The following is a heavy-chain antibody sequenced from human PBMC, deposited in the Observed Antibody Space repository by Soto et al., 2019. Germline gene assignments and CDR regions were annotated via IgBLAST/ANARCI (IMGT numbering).Heavy chain of an antibody. D-gene: IGHD3-3*01. CDR1: GGSISNYY. CDR3: ARGHYDFWSGYFATIDY. V-gene: IGHV4-59*08. CDR2: IHYSGST. Sequence: QVQLQESGPGLVKPSETLSLTCTVSGGSISNYYWSWIRQPPGKGLEWIGYIHYSGSTKYNPSLKSRVTISADPSKNQFSLKLSSVTAADTAVYYCARGHYDFWSGYFATIDYWGQVTLVTVS. J-gene: IGHJ4*02.